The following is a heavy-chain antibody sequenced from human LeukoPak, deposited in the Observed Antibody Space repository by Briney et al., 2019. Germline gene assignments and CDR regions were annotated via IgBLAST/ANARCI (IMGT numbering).Heavy chain of an antibody. V-gene: IGHV4-34*01. CDR3: AREGTAAPYGMDV. J-gene: IGHJ6*04. CDR2: INHSGST. D-gene: IGHD2-2*01. Sequence: SETLSLTCAVYGGSFSGYYWSWIRQPPGKGLEWIGEINHSGSTNYNPSLKSRVTISVDTSKSQFSLKLSSVTAADTAVYYCAREGTAAPYGMDVWGKGTTVTVSS. CDR1: GGSFSGYY.